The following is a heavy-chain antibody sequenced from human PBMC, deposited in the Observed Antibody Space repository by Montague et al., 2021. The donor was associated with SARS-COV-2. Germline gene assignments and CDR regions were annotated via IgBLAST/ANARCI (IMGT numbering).Heavy chain of an antibody. J-gene: IGHJ5*02. CDR3: ARLPVIVDTSGGTLDGFDA. CDR2: IAQSGGS. D-gene: IGHD2-21*01. V-gene: IGHV4-30-4*08. CDR1: GGSVSSGDFF. Sequence: TLSLTCAVSGGSVSSGDFFWTWVRQPPGKGLEWIGYIAQSGGSKYNPSLKSRVTLSLDTSANHFSLSFNSATAADTAPYYCARLPVIVDTSGGTLDGFDAWGQGALVTVSS.